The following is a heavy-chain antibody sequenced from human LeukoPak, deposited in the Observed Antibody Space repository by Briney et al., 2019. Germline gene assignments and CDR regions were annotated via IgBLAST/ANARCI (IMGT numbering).Heavy chain of an antibody. Sequence: ASVKVSCKASGYTFTDYYIHWVRQAPGQGLKWMGWISPNSGGANYAQKFQGRVTMTRDTSISTAYMELSRLTSDDTAVYYCARDRMSVAGTHHFDYWGQGTLVTVSS. CDR3: ARDRMSVAGTHHFDY. D-gene: IGHD6-19*01. CDR2: ISPNSGGA. J-gene: IGHJ4*02. V-gene: IGHV1-2*02. CDR1: GYTFTDYY.